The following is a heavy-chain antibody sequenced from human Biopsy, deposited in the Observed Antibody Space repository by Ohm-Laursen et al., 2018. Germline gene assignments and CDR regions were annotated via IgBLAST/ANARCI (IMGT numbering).Heavy chain of an antibody. D-gene: IGHD3-22*01. CDR3: ARGPRGLVVITTTALYFDY. CDR1: GYTLTRYY. CDR2: INANNDNT. V-gene: IGHV1-46*01. Sequence: ASVKVSCTASGYTLTRYYLHWVRQAPGQGLEWMGRINANNDNTAYAQKFQGRITMTKDTSTSTVYMDLSSLTFDDSAVYYCARGPRGLVVITTTALYFDYWGQGNLVTVSS. J-gene: IGHJ4*02.